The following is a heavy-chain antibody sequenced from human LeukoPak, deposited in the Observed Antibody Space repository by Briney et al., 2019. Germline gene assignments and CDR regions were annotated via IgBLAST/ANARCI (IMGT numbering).Heavy chain of an antibody. V-gene: IGHV4-61*02. CDR2: IYTSGST. CDR3: ARSVAATSHFDN. CDR1: GGSISSGSYY. D-gene: IGHD2-15*01. Sequence: SETLSLXCTVSGGSISSGSYYWSWIRQPAEKGLEWIGRIYTSGSTNYNPSLKSRVTISVDTSKNQFSLKLNSVTAADTAVYYCARSVAATSHFDNWGQGTLVTVSS. J-gene: IGHJ4*02.